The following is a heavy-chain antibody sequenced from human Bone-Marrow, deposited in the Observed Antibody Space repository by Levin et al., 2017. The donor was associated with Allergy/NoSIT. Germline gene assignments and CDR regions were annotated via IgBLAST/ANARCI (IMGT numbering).Heavy chain of an antibody. D-gene: IGHD3-3*02. J-gene: IGHJ6*02. CDR1: GGTFSSYA. CDR3: ARMLSSSFEYYYYYYGMDV. CDR2: IIPILGIA. Sequence: SVKVSCKASGGTFSSYAISWVRQAPGQGLEWMGRIIPILGIANYAQKFQGRVTITADKSTSTAYMELSSLRSEDTAVYYCARMLSSSFEYYYYYYGMDVWGQGTTVTVSS. V-gene: IGHV1-69*04.